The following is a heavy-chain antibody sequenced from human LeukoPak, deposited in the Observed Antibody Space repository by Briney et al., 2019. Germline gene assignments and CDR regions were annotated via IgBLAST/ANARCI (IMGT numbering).Heavy chain of an antibody. CDR3: ARQQVRGVIFGDFDY. J-gene: IGHJ4*02. D-gene: IGHD3-10*01. CDR1: YGSISSYY. CDR2: IRYGGRT. Sequence: SETLSLTCTVSYGSISSYYWSWLRQPPGKGLEWIGWIRYGGRTNHNPSLKSRVTISVDTSKNQFSLKLSSMTAADTAVYYCARQQVRGVIFGDFDYWGQGTLVTVSS. V-gene: IGHV4-59*01.